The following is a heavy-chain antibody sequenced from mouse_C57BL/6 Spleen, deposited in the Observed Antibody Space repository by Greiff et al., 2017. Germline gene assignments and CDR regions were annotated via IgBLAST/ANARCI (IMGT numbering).Heavy chain of an antibody. D-gene: IGHD2-4*01. CDR1: GYTFTSYW. CDR3: ARLTIWDYDDDY. V-gene: IGHV1-53*01. CDR2: INPSNGGT. Sequence: QVQLKEPGTELVKPGASVKLSCTASGYTFTSYWMHWVKQRPGQGLEWIGNINPSNGGTNYNEKFKSKATLTVDKSSSTAYMQLSILTSEDSAVYYCARLTIWDYDDDYWGQGTTLTVSS. J-gene: IGHJ2*01.